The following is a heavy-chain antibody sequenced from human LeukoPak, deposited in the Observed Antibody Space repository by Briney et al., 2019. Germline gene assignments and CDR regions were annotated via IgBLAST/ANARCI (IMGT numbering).Heavy chain of an antibody. J-gene: IGHJ4*02. D-gene: IGHD6-19*01. V-gene: IGHV4-59*01. Sequence: PSETLSLTCTVSGGSITTYYWSWIRQPPGKGLEYIGFIFYSGSTNYNPSLKSRVTISLNTSKTQFSLKLSSVTAADTAVYYCACNSGDTDYWGQGTLVTVSS. CDR1: GGSITTYY. CDR2: IFYSGST. CDR3: ACNSGDTDY.